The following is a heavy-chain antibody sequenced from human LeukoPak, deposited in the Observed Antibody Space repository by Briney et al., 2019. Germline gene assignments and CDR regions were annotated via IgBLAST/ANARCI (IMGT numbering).Heavy chain of an antibody. CDR3: AKHRRYSFWDY. V-gene: IGHV4-39*01. CDR1: VASIASTSYY. Sequence: SETLSLTCIVSVASIASTSYYWGWVRQPPGKGLEWIGSIYYTGTTYYNPSLESRVTISVDTSKNHFFLKLSAVTAADTSVYYCAKHRRYSFWDYWGQGSLVTVSS. CDR2: IYYTGTT. J-gene: IGHJ4*02. D-gene: IGHD5-18*01.